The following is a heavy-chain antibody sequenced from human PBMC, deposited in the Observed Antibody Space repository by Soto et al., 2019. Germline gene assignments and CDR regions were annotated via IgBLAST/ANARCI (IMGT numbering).Heavy chain of an antibody. CDR2: IIPMFGTA. V-gene: IGHV1-69*12. D-gene: IGHD5-18*01. CDR1: GGTFSTYA. Sequence: QVQLVQSGAEVKKPESSVKVSCKAHGGTFSTYAISWVRQAPGQGLEWMGGIIPMFGTANYAQMFQDRVTITADESTNTVYMELSSLRSEDTAVYFCARGIQLWLRRINNGYSGWGQGTLVTVSS. CDR3: ARGIQLWLRRINNGYSG. J-gene: IGHJ4*02.